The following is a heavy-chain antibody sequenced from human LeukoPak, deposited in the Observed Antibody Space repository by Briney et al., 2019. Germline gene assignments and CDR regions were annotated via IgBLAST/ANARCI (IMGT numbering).Heavy chain of an antibody. J-gene: IGHJ5*02. CDR1: GGTSSSYA. Sequence: ASVKVSCKASGGTSSSYAISWVRQAPGQGLEWMGGIIPIFGTANYAQKFQGRVTITTDESTSTAYMELSSLRSEDTAVYYCARGGGSHSSAFDPWGQGTLVTVSS. D-gene: IGHD1-26*01. CDR2: IIPIFGTA. CDR3: ARGGGSHSSAFDP. V-gene: IGHV1-69*05.